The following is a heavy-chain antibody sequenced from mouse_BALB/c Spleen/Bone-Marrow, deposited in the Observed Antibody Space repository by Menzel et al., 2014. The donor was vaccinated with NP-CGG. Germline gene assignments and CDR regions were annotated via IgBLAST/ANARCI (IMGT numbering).Heavy chain of an antibody. V-gene: IGHV1S81*02. CDR3: ARYLHYYGSSYGYFGV. D-gene: IGHD1-1*01. CDR1: GYTFTSYW. J-gene: IGHJ1*01. CDR2: INPSNGRT. Sequence: QVQLKESGAELVKPGASVKLSCKASGYTFTSYWMHWVKQRPGQGLEWIGEINPSNGRTNYNEKFKSKATLTVDKSSSTAYMQLSSLTSEDSAVYYCARYLHYYGSSYGYFGVWGAGTTVTVSS.